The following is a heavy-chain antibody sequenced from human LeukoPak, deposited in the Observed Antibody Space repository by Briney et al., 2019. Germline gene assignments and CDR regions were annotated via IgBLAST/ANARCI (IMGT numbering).Heavy chain of an antibody. J-gene: IGHJ4*02. Sequence: GGSLRLSCEVSGFPVRSRYMTWVRQPPGKGLECVAVIYSGGTTYHIDSVKGRFTISRDISKSTMYLEVNNLRVEDTAIYYCASLEGGPSDGRWGQGTLVTVSS. CDR3: ASLEGGPSDGR. CDR1: GFPVRSRY. V-gene: IGHV3-53*01. CDR2: IYSGGTT. D-gene: IGHD3-3*01.